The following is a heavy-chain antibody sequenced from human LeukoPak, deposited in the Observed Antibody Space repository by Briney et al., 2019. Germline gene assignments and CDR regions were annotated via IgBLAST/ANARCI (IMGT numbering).Heavy chain of an antibody. J-gene: IGHJ5*02. V-gene: IGHV3-20*04. CDR3: ARDRVAVAYKAARSFDP. CDR1: GFTFDDYG. Sequence: PGGSLRLSCAASGFTFDDYGMSWVRQAPGKGLEWVSGINWNGGSTGYADSVKGRFTISRDNAKNSLYLQMNSLRAEDTALYYCARDRVAVAYKAARSFDPWGQGTLVTVSS. CDR2: INWNGGST. D-gene: IGHD6-19*01.